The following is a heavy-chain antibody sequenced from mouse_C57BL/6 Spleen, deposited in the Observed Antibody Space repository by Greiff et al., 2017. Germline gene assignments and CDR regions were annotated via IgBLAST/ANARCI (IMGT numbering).Heavy chain of an antibody. V-gene: IGHV1-59*01. CDR1: GYTFTSYW. D-gene: IGHD2-1*01. CDR3: ARQFPYGNYWYFDV. J-gene: IGHJ1*03. CDR2: IDPSDSYT. Sequence: VQLQQPGAELVRPGTSVKLSCKASGYTFTSYWMHWVKQRPGQGLEWIGVIDPSDSYTNYNQKFKGKATLTVDTSSSTAYMQLSSLTSEDSAVYYCARQFPYGNYWYFDVWGTGTTVTVSS.